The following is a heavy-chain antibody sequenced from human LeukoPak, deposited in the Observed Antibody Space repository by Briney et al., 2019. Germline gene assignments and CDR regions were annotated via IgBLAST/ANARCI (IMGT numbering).Heavy chain of an antibody. J-gene: IGHJ4*02. CDR3: ARDSSSWYYFDY. CDR1: GFTFSSYE. Sequence: QSGGSLRLSCAASGFTFSSYEMNWVRQAPGKGLEWVSYISSSGSTIYYADSVKGRFTISRDNAKNSLYLQMNSLRAEDTAVYYCARDSSSWYYFDYWGQGTLVTVSS. CDR2: ISSSGSTI. V-gene: IGHV3-48*03. D-gene: IGHD6-13*01.